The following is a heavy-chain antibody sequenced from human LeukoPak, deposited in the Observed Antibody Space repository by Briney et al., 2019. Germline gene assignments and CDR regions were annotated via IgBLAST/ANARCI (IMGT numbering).Heavy chain of an antibody. J-gene: IGHJ4*02. CDR2: IYHSGST. Sequence: SETLSLTCAVSGGSISGYYWSWIRQPPGKGLEWIGDIYHSGSTNYNPSLKSRVTISVDTSKNQFSLKLSSVTAADTAVYYCARDGWAVAPRGFDYWGQGTLVTVSS. CDR1: GGSISGYY. CDR3: ARDGWAVAPRGFDY. V-gene: IGHV4-59*01. D-gene: IGHD6-19*01.